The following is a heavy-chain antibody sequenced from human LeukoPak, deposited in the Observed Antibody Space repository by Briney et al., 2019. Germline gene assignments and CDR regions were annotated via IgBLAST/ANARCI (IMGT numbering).Heavy chain of an antibody. J-gene: IGHJ4*02. CDR3: TRDKVAETGGFDY. CDR2: IRSKAYGGTT. Sequence: PGGSLRLSCTASGFTFGDYAMSWVRQAPGKGLEGGGFIRSKAYGGTTEYAASVKGRFTISRDDSKSIAYLQMNSLKTEDTAVYYCTRDKVAETGGFDYWGQGTLVTVSS. D-gene: IGHD6-19*01. V-gene: IGHV3-49*04. CDR1: GFTFGDYA.